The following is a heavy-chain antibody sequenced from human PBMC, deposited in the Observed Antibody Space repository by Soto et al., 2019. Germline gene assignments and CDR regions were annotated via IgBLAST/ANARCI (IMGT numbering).Heavy chain of an antibody. J-gene: IGHJ5*02. Sequence: GGSLRLSCAASGFTFSSYAMSWVRQAPGKVLEWASAISGSGGSTYYADSVKGRFTISRDNSKNTLYLQMNSLRAEDTAVYYCAKGPYYDILTGYPHWFDPWGQGTLVTVSS. CDR2: ISGSGGST. D-gene: IGHD3-9*01. V-gene: IGHV3-23*01. CDR1: GFTFSSYA. CDR3: AKGPYYDILTGYPHWFDP.